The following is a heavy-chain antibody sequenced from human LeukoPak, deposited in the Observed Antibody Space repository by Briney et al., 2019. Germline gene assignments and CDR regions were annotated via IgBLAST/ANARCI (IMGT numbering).Heavy chain of an antibody. CDR2: ISGSGGST. CDR3: AKASEVGRGYFDY. CDR1: GFSFSSYA. Sequence: GGSLRLSCAASGFSFSSYAMSWVRQAPGKGLEWVSVISGSGGSTNYAASVKGRFTMSRDTSQSTLYLQMNSLRVEDTAVYYCAKASEVGRGYFDYWGQGALVTVSS. V-gene: IGHV3-23*01. J-gene: IGHJ4*02. D-gene: IGHD1-26*01.